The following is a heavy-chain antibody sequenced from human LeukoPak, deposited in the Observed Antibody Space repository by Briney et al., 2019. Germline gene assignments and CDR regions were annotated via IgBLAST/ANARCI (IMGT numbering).Heavy chain of an antibody. D-gene: IGHD4-17*01. Sequence: SETLSLTCTVSGDSIRSYFWSWIRQPPGKGLEWIGYIYYSGSTNYNPSLKSRVTISVDTSNNQFSLKLSSVTAADTAVYYCARASGGYGDPFDYWGQGTLVTVSS. V-gene: IGHV4-59*01. CDR2: IYYSGST. CDR1: GDSIRSYF. CDR3: ARASGGYGDPFDY. J-gene: IGHJ4*02.